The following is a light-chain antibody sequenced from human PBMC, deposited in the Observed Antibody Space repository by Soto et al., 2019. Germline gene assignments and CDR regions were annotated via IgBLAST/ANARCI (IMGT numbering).Light chain of an antibody. V-gene: IGKV3D-15*01. J-gene: IGKJ4*01. CDR1: QSVGIS. CDR3: QHFNNWPPELT. Sequence: EIVMTQSSATLSVSPGERATLSCRGSQSVGISLAWHQQKPGQPPRLLIYGASTRATGIPARFSGGGSGTEFTLTISSLQSEDFATYYCQHFNNWPPELTFGGGTKVDIK. CDR2: GAS.